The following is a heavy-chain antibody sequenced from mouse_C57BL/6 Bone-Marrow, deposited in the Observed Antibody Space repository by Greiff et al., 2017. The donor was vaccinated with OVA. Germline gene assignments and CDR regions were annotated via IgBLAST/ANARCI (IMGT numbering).Heavy chain of an antibody. J-gene: IGHJ2*01. CDR2: IYPRSGNT. Sequence: VKLMESGAELARPGASVKLSCKASGYTFTSYGISWVKQRTGQGLEWIGEIYPRSGNTYYNEKFKGKATLTADKSSSTAYMELRSLTSEDSAVYFCARRSVKAFYFDYWGQGTTLTVSS. D-gene: IGHD1-3*01. CDR1: GYTFTSYG. V-gene: IGHV1-81*01. CDR3: ARRSVKAFYFDY.